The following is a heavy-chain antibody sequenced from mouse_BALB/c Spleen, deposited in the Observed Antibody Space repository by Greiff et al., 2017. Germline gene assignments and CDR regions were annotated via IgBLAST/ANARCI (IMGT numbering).Heavy chain of an antibody. D-gene: IGHD2-10*01. V-gene: IGHV5-15*01. CDR2: ISNLAYSI. CDR3: ANSYLNAMDY. J-gene: IGHJ4*01. Sequence: EVKVVESGGGLVQPGGSRKLSCAASGFTFSDYGMAWVRQAPGKGPEWVAFISNLAYSIYYADTVKGRFTISRDNAKNTLYLQMSSLKSEDTAMYYCANSYLNAMDYWGQGTSVTVSS. CDR1: GFTFSDYG.